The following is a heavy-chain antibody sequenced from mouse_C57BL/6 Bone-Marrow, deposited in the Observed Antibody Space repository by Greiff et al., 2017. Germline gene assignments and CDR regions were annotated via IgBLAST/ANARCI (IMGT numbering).Heavy chain of an antibody. Sequence: EVQRVESGGGLVKPGGSLKLSCAASGFTFSDYGMHWVRQAPEKGLEWVAYISSGSSTIYYADTVKGRFTISRDNSKNTPFLQMNSLRSEATAMYYCASGYCGAPYGCFDDWGTGTTVTVSS. CDR2: ISSGSSTI. V-gene: IGHV5-17*01. J-gene: IGHJ1*03. CDR3: ASGYCGAPYGCFDD. CDR1: GFTFSDYG. D-gene: IGHD1-2*01.